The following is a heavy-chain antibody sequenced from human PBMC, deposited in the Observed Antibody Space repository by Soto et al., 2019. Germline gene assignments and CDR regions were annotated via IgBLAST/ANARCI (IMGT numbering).Heavy chain of an antibody. CDR2: ISVTGDT. V-gene: IGHV3-23*01. Sequence: GQLLESGGGLVQPGGSLRLSCAASGFTFSSYAMNWVRQVPGKGPEWVSHISVTGDTYYADSVKGRFTISRDNSKNTLFLQMNSLRAEDTAVYYCAKSLNMATSFDYWGQGTPVTVSS. CDR3: AKSLNMATSFDY. CDR1: GFTFSSYA. J-gene: IGHJ4*02.